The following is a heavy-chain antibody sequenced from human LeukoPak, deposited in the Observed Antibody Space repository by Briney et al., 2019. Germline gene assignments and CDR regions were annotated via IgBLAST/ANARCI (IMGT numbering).Heavy chain of an antibody. Sequence: PGGSLRLSCAAFGFTFSSYAMHWVRQAPGKGLEWVALISYDGSNKYYADSVKGRFTISRDNSKNTLYLQMNSLRAEDTAVYYCARAGDYYDSSGYYRPHTCFDYWGQGTLVTVSS. D-gene: IGHD3-22*01. J-gene: IGHJ4*02. CDR2: ISYDGSNK. V-gene: IGHV3-30-3*01. CDR3: ARAGDYYDSSGYYRPHTCFDY. CDR1: GFTFSSYA.